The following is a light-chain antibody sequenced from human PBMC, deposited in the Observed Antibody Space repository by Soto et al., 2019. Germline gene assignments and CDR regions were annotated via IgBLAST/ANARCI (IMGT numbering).Light chain of an antibody. J-gene: IGKJ1*01. CDR1: QTISRY. CDR2: ASS. V-gene: IGKV1-39*01. CDR3: QQTYSNLWT. Sequence: DIQLTQSPASLSASVGDGVTITCRASQTISRYLNRYQQKPGTAPKLLIYASSTLQSGVPARFSGRGSGTDFTLTISSLQPEDFAHYYCQQTYSNLWTFGQGTRVEVK.